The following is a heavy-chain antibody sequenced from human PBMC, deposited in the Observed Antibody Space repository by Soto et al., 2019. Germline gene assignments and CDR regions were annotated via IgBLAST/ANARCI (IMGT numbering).Heavy chain of an antibody. CDR1: GYSFTTYG. V-gene: IGHV1-18*01. Sequence: QVQLVQSRGEVKKPGASVKVSCKTSGYSFTTYGISWVRQAPGQGLEGMGWISGYNGNTNYAQNLQGRVTMTTDTSTSTADVGLRRLRSDDTAVYYCAREGPAPYYYYGMDGWGQGSTVTVSS. CDR3: AREGPAPYYYYGMDG. CDR2: ISGYNGNT. J-gene: IGHJ6*02.